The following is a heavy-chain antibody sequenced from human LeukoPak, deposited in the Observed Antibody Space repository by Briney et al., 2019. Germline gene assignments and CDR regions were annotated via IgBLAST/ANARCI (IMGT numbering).Heavy chain of an antibody. CDR1: GFTFSSYW. V-gene: IGHV3-74*01. CDR2: INTDGSST. J-gene: IGHJ4*02. D-gene: IGHD4-11*01. CDR3: VRGLQGIDH. Sequence: GGSLRLSCAASGFTFSSYWMHWVRQAPGKGPVWVSRINTDGSSTNYADSVEGRFTISRDNAKNTLYLQMNSLRAEDTAVYYCVRGLQGIDHWGQGILVTVSS.